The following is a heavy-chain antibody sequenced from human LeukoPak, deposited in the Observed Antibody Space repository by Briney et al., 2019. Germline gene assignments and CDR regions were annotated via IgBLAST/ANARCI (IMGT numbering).Heavy chain of an antibody. CDR1: GGSISSGGYY. V-gene: IGHV4-31*03. CDR3: ARDHYGEQDY. CDR2: IYYSGST. J-gene: IGHJ4*02. D-gene: IGHD4-17*01. Sequence: PSETLSLTCTVSGGSISSGGYYWSWIRQHPGKDLEWIGYIYYSGSTYYNPSLKSRVTISVDTSKNQFSLKLSSVTAADTAVYYCARDHYGEQDYWGQGTLVTVSS.